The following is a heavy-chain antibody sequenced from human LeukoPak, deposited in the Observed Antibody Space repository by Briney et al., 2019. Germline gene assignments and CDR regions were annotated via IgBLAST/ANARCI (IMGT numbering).Heavy chain of an antibody. Sequence: GGSLRLSCAASGFILRNHAMNWVRQAPGKGPEWVSGISDNGGSTYYADSVKGRFTISRDTSKNTLHLQMNSPRAEDTAVYYCAKRGDCSGTCTYDYWGQGTLVTVSS. V-gene: IGHV3-23*01. CDR2: ISDNGGST. J-gene: IGHJ4*02. CDR1: GFILRNHA. D-gene: IGHD2-2*01. CDR3: AKRGDCSGTCTYDY.